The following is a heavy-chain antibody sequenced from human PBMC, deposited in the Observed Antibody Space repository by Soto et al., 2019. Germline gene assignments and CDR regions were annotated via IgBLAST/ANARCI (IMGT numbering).Heavy chain of an antibody. V-gene: IGHV1-2*02. CDR1: GYSFTDYY. Sequence: ASVKVSCKASGYSFTDYYIHWVRQAPGQGLEWMGWIKPNTGYTNLAQKFQGRVTMTRDTSISTAYMELSSLRSEATAVYYWASKATFGSSWYYNLFDPWGEGTLVTFS. D-gene: IGHD6-13*01. CDR3: ASKATFGSSWYYNLFDP. J-gene: IGHJ5*02. CDR2: IKPNTGYT.